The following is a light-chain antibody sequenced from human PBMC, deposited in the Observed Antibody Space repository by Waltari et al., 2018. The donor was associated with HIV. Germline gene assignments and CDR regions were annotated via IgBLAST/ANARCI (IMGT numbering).Light chain of an antibody. CDR3: ASYTSSSTVV. J-gene: IGLJ2*01. CDR2: DVS. Sequence: HSALTQPASVSGSPGQSITISCPGTSSDVGGYDYVSWYQHYPGSAPKLMIYDVSHRPAGVANRFSASKSGNTASLTISGLQAEDEADYYCASYTSSSTVVFGGGTKLTVL. V-gene: IGLV2-14*03. CDR1: SSDVGGYDY.